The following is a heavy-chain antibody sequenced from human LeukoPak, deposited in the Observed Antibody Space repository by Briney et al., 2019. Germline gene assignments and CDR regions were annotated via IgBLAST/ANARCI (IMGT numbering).Heavy chain of an antibody. V-gene: IGHV3-23*01. CDR1: GFTFSSYA. J-gene: IGHJ4*02. Sequence: PGGSLRLSCAASGFTFSSYAMSWVRQAPGKGLEWVSLISGNGGSTYYADSVKGRFTISRDNSKNTLYLQMNSLRAEDTALYYCAKDYSSGWYFFDYWGQGTLVTVSS. CDR2: ISGNGGST. D-gene: IGHD6-19*01. CDR3: AKDYSSGWYFFDY.